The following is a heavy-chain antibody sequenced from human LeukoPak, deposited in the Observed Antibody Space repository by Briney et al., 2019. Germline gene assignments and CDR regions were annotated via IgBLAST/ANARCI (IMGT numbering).Heavy chain of an antibody. Sequence: GGSLRLSCVASGFTYANYAMNWVRQAPGKRLEWVASITGTGGRGGIYYADPVEGRFTISRDNSKNTLFLQMSSLRAEDTAVYHCAKGDRGHCTGVKCYPFDYWGQGTVVTVSS. J-gene: IGHJ4*02. CDR1: GFTYANYA. CDR2: ITGTGGRGGI. CDR3: AKGDRGHCTGVKCYPFDY. V-gene: IGHV3-23*01. D-gene: IGHD2-8*02.